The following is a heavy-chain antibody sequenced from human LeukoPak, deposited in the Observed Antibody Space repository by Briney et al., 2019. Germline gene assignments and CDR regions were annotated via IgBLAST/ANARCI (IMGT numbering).Heavy chain of an antibody. Sequence: ASVKVSCKASGYTFTSCAMHWVRQAPGQRLEWMGWINAGNGNTKYSQKFQGRVTITRDTSASTAYMELSSLRSEDTAVYYCARSGGRLRGLDYWGQGTLVTVSS. V-gene: IGHV1-3*01. CDR1: GYTFTSCA. CDR3: ARSGGRLRGLDY. J-gene: IGHJ4*02. D-gene: IGHD3-16*01. CDR2: INAGNGNT.